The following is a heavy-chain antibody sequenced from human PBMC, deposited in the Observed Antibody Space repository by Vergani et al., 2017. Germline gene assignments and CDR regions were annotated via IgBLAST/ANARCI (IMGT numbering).Heavy chain of an antibody. CDR3: ARDRRMSSSGWAGYYYYYGMDV. J-gene: IGHJ6*02. CDR2: IYYSGST. CDR1: GGSISSSSYY. V-gene: IGHV4-39*02. D-gene: IGHD6-19*01. Sequence: QLQLQESGPGLVKPSETLSLTCTVSGGSISSSSYYWGWIRQPPGKGLEWIGSIYYSGSTYYNPSLKSRVTISVDTSKNQFSLKLSSVTAADTAVYYCARDRRMSSSGWAGYYYYYGMDVWGQGTTVTVSS.